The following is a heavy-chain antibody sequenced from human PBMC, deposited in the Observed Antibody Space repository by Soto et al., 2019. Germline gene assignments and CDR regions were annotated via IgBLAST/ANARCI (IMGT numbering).Heavy chain of an antibody. CDR3: AIPRTRVRAFDI. Sequence: QVQLVQSGAEVKKPGSSVKVSCKASGGTFSSYTISWVRQAPGQGLEWMGRIIPIPGIANYAQKFQGRVTITADKSTSTAYMELSSLRSEDTAVYYCAIPRTRVRAFDIWGQGTMVTVSS. J-gene: IGHJ3*02. D-gene: IGHD3-10*01. V-gene: IGHV1-69*02. CDR1: GGTFSSYT. CDR2: IIPIPGIA.